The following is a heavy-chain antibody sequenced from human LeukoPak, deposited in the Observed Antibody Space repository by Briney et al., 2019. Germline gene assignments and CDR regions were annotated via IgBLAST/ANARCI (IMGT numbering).Heavy chain of an antibody. Sequence: GASVKVSCKASGYTFTSYYMHWVRQAPGQGLEWMGVINTSGGSTNYARKFQGRVTVTRDMSTSTLYMELSSLRSGDTAVYYCARAWRPDAGYFDYWGQGTLVTVSS. CDR1: GYTFTSYY. D-gene: IGHD3-10*01. J-gene: IGHJ4*02. CDR2: INTSGGST. V-gene: IGHV1-46*01. CDR3: ARAWRPDAGYFDY.